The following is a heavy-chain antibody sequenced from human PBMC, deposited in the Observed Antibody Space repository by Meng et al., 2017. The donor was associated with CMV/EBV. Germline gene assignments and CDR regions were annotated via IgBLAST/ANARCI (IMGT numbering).Heavy chain of an antibody. CDR2: VIPLLNRA. Sequence: CKDSGGTFSSYAISWVRQAPGQGLGWVGRVIPLLNRAHYAQKLQGRLTLSADKSTSTAYMELSSLRPEDTAIYYCARLDLNYAYDIWGHGTVVTVSS. V-gene: IGHV1-69*04. J-gene: IGHJ3*02. CDR1: GGTFSSYA. CDR3: ARLDLNYAYDI.